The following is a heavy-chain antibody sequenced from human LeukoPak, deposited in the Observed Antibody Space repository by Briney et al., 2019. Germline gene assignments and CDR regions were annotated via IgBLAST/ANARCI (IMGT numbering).Heavy chain of an antibody. J-gene: IGHJ4*02. CDR1: GFTFSNYA. D-gene: IGHD4-11*01. CDR3: TSKFRDRNYDFDY. V-gene: IGHV3-30*04. Sequence: PGKSLRLSCAASGFTFSNYAMHWVRQAPGKGLEWVSFISYNGGEKYYPDSVKGRFTISRDNSKNTLYLEMDSLTVEDTAVYYCTSKFRDRNYDFDYWGQGTLVTVSS. CDR2: ISYNGGEK.